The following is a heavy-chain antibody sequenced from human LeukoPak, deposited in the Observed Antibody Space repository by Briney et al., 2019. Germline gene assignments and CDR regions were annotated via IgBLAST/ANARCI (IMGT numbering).Heavy chain of an antibody. CDR2: IYYSGGT. CDR1: GDSISSYY. J-gene: IGHJ3*02. D-gene: IGHD5-24*01. Sequence: SETLSPTCTVSGDSISSYYWSWIRQPRGKGLEWIGDIYYSGGTDFNPSLKSRVTISVDTSKNQFSLKLRSVTAADTAVYYCARHVTISGPYDASDIWGQGTMVTVSP. CDR3: ARHVTISGPYDASDI. V-gene: IGHV4-59*08.